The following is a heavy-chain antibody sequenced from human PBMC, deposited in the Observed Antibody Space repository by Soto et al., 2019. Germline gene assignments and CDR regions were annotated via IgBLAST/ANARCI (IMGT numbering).Heavy chain of an antibody. V-gene: IGHV1-69*01. Sequence: QVQLVQSGAEVKKPGSSVKVSCKASGGTFSSYAISWVRQAPGQGLEWMGGIIPIFGTANYAQKFQGRVTITADESTSTAYMELSSLRSEDTAVYYCARVSSVVGGSGYYYGMDVWGLGTTVTVSS. CDR1: GGTFSSYA. D-gene: IGHD2-15*01. CDR3: ARVSSVVGGSGYYYGMDV. J-gene: IGHJ6*02. CDR2: IIPIFGTA.